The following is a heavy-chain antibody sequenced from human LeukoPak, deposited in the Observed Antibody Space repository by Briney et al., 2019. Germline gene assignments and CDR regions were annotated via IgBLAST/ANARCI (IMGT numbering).Heavy chain of an antibody. D-gene: IGHD1-26*01. V-gene: IGHV1-2*02. Sequence: ASVKVSCKASGYTFSGYYLHWVRQAPGQELEWMGWINPNSGATYYAQNFQGRVTMTRDTSISTAYMELSRLRSDDTAVYFCARGGYSGTEKPNDYWGQGTLVTVSS. J-gene: IGHJ4*02. CDR3: ARGGYSGTEKPNDY. CDR2: INPNSGAT. CDR1: GYTFSGYY.